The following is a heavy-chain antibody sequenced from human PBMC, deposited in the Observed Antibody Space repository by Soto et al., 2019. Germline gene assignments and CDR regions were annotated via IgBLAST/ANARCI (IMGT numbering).Heavy chain of an antibody. D-gene: IGHD2-21*02. CDR3: ARQRTSVVTQAYFDS. V-gene: IGHV4-39*01. CDR2: IYYSGST. J-gene: IGHJ4*02. CDR1: GDSINNRSYY. Sequence: SETLSLTCTVTGDSINNRSYYWGWIRQPPGKGLEWIGSIYYSGSTYNNPSLKSRVSMSVDTSKNQFSLRLRSVTAADTALYYCARQRTSVVTQAYFDSWGQGSLVTVSS.